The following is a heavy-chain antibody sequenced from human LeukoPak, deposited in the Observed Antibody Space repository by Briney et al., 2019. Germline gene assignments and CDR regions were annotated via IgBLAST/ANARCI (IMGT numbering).Heavy chain of an antibody. J-gene: IGHJ4*02. V-gene: IGHV3-23*01. CDR1: GFTFSSYA. CDR3: AKVDGGDSSGELTFDY. Sequence: GGSLRLSCAASGFTFSSYAMSWVRQAPGKGLEWVSAISGSGGSTYHADSVKGRFTISRDNSKNTLYLQMNSLRAEDTAVYYCAKVDGGDSSGELTFDYWGQGTLVTVSS. CDR2: ISGSGGST. D-gene: IGHD3-22*01.